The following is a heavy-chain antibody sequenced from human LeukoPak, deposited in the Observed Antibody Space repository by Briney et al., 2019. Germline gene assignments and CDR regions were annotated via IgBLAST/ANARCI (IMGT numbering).Heavy chain of an antibody. CDR3: AIVPGSGYD. CDR2: ISYDGSNK. Sequence: TGGSLRLSCAASGFTFSSYGMHWVRQAPGKGLEWVAVISYDGSNKYYADSVKGRFTISRDNSKNTLYLQMNSLRAEDTAVHYCAIVPGSGYDWGQGTLVTVSS. D-gene: IGHD3-22*01. CDR1: GFTFSSYG. J-gene: IGHJ4*02. V-gene: IGHV3-30*03.